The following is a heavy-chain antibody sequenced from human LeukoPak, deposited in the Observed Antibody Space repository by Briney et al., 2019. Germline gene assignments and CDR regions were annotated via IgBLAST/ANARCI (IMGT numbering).Heavy chain of an antibody. CDR3: VREVYCTSSSCPGAFDI. D-gene: IGHD2-2*01. V-gene: IGHV3-30*19. Sequence: PGGSLRLSCAASGFTFSSYGMHWVRQAPGKGLEWVAVFSFDGSNKYYADSVKGRFTISRDNSQNTLSLQMNSLRVEDTAVYYCVREVYCTSSSCPGAFDIWGQGTMVTVSS. CDR1: GFTFSSYG. CDR2: FSFDGSNK. J-gene: IGHJ3*02.